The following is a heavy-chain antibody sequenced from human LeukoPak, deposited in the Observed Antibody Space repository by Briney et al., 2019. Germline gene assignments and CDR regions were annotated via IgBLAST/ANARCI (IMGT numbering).Heavy chain of an antibody. J-gene: IGHJ4*02. CDR1: GVSISSNNW. Sequence: SETLSLTCAVSGVSISSNNWWGWVRQPPGKGLEWIGEIYHSGSPNYNPSLKSRVTISVDKSRNHFSLNLSSVTAADTAVYYCARVNINNWHSCDYWGQGTLVTVSS. V-gene: IGHV4-4*02. CDR2: IYHSGSP. CDR3: ARVNINNWHSCDY. D-gene: IGHD1-1*01.